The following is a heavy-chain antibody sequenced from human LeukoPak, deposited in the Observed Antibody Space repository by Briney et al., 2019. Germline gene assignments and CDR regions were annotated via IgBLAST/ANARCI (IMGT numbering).Heavy chain of an antibody. CDR1: GASISSGDNY. V-gene: IGHV4-30-4*01. D-gene: IGHD2-21*01. CDR3: ARASGDFNFYYFYGLDV. J-gene: IGHJ6*02. CDR2: LYYSANTT. Sequence: SETLSLTCTVSGASISSGDNYWSWIRQTPGKGLEWIGYLYYSANTTSYNPSLKSRVSILVDTSKNQFSLKLSSVTAADAAVYYCARASGDFNFYYFYGLDVWGHGTTVTVSS.